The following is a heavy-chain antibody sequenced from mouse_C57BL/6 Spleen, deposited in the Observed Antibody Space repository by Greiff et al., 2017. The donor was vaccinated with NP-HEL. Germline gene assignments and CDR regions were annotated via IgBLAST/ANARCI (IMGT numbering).Heavy chain of an antibody. CDR3: ARFTTVVANCDY. J-gene: IGHJ2*01. Sequence: QVQLQQPGAELVMPGASVKLSCKASGYTFTSYWMHWVKQRPGQGLEWIGEIDPSDSYTNYNQKFKGKSTLTVDKSSSTAYMQLSSLTSEDSAFYYCARFTTVVANCDYWGQGNTLTVSS. V-gene: IGHV1-69*01. CDR1: GYTFTSYW. D-gene: IGHD1-1*01. CDR2: IDPSDSYT.